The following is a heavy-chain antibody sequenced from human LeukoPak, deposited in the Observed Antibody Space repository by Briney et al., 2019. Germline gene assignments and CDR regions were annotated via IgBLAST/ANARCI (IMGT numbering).Heavy chain of an antibody. D-gene: IGHD1-20*01. Sequence: SQSPSLTLTVSGASISSGGYYWSWIRQPRGKSLEWIGSIYYSGSTYYNPSLKSRVTISVDTSKNHFSLKLSSVTAADTAVYYCARFLGETNCNDDFHFDYWGQGTLVTVSS. CDR3: ARFLGETNCNDDFHFDY. CDR1: GASISSGGYY. J-gene: IGHJ4*02. V-gene: IGHV4-31*03. CDR2: IYYSGST.